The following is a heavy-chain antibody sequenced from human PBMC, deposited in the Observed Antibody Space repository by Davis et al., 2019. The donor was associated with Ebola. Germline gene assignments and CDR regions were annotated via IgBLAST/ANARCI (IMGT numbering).Heavy chain of an antibody. CDR2: IYHSGST. V-gene: IGHV4-30-2*01. D-gene: IGHD6-25*01. Sequence: PSETLSLTCAVSGGSLSSGAYSWSWIRQPPGKGLEWIGYIYHSGSTYYSPSLKSRVTISVDRSKNQFYLNLTSVTAADTAVYYCARTAGQRYYYYMDVWGQGTTVTVSS. CDR1: GGSLSSGAYS. CDR3: ARTAGQRYYYYMDV. J-gene: IGHJ6*03.